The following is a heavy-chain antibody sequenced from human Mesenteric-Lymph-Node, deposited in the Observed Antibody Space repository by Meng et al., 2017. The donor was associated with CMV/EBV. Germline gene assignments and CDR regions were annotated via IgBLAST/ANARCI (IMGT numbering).Heavy chain of an antibody. CDR3: AKRSDVSGFTIKGYFDY. CDR1: GFTFSSYS. J-gene: IGHJ4*02. CDR2: ITWNSGNI. Sequence: SLKISCAASGFTFSSYSMNWVRQAPGKGLEWVAGITWNSGNIEYADSVKGRFTISRDNAKNSLYLQMNSLRAEDTAVYYCAKRSDVSGFTIKGYFDYWGQGTLVTVSS. D-gene: IGHD3-22*01. V-gene: IGHV3-9*01.